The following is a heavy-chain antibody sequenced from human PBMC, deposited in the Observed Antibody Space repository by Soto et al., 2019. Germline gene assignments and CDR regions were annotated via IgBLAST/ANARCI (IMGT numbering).Heavy chain of an antibody. CDR2: IYYSGST. Sequence: SETLSLTCTVSCGSISSYYWNWIRQPPGKGLEWIGYIYYSGSTNYNPSLKSRVTISVDTSKNQFSLKLISVTAADTAVYYCAGYSFGFGYFFDYWGPGTLVTVSS. CDR3: AGYSFGFGYFFDY. CDR1: CGSISSYY. J-gene: IGHJ4*02. D-gene: IGHD5-18*01. V-gene: IGHV4-59*01.